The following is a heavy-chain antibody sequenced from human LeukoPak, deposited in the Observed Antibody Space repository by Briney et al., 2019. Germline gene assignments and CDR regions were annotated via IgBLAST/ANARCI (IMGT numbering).Heavy chain of an antibody. CDR2: ISSSSSYI. CDR1: GFTFSSYS. Sequence: GGSLRLSCAAFGFTFSSYSMNWVRQAPGKGLEWVSSISSSSSYIYYADSVKGRFTISRDNAKNSLYLQMNSLRAEDTAVYYCARDSVYCSGGSCYSFDYWGQGTLVTVSS. V-gene: IGHV3-21*01. CDR3: ARDSVYCSGGSCYSFDY. D-gene: IGHD2-15*01. J-gene: IGHJ4*02.